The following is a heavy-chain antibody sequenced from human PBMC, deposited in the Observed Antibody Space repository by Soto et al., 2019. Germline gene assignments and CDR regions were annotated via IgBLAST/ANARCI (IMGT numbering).Heavy chain of an antibody. CDR2: IYYSGTT. J-gene: IGHJ3*01. D-gene: IGHD3-10*01. CDR3: ARLLEMTINEVGGDVFDV. CDR1: GGSISSGGYS. Sequence: SETLSLTCAVSGGSISSGGYSWSWIRQPPGKGLEWIGNIYYSGTTYYNPSLNSRVTISLDASKNQHSLKLTSVTAADTAVYYCARLLEMTINEVGGDVFDVWDQGTMVTVSS. V-gene: IGHV4-30-2*03.